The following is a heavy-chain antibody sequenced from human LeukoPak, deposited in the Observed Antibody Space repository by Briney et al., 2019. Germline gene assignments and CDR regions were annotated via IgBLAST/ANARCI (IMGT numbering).Heavy chain of an antibody. Sequence: KPGGSLRLSCAASGFTFRDYYMSWIRQAPGKGLEWVAYISSSGDTIYYADSVKGRFTISRDNAKNSLYLQMNSLRAEDTAVYYCASSEAAGTQGGKGYFQHWGQGTLVTVSS. CDR1: GFTFRDYY. CDR2: ISSSGDTI. V-gene: IGHV3-11*01. CDR3: ASSEAAGTQGGKGYFQH. D-gene: IGHD6-13*01. J-gene: IGHJ1*01.